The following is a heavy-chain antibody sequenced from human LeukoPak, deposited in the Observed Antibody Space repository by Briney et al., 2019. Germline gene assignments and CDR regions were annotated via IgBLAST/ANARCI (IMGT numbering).Heavy chain of an antibody. Sequence: ASETLSLTCAVYGVSFSGYYWSWIRQPPGKGLEWIGEINHSGSTNYNPSLKSRVTISVDTSKNQFSLKLSSVTAADTAVYYCARDTAMVYNWFDPWGQGTLVTVSS. CDR2: INHSGST. D-gene: IGHD5-18*01. CDR1: GVSFSGYY. V-gene: IGHV4-34*01. J-gene: IGHJ5*02. CDR3: ARDTAMVYNWFDP.